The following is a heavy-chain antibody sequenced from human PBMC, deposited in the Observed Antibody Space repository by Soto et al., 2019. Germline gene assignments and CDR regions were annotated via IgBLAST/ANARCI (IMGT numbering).Heavy chain of an antibody. J-gene: IGHJ6*02. CDR1: GGSVSSGSYY. V-gene: IGHV4-61*01. Sequence: SETLSLTCTVSGGSVSSGSYYWSWIRQPPGKGLEWIGYIYYSGSTNYNPSLKSRVTISVDTSKNQFSLKLSSVTAADTAVYYCASIAVAGTSDHYYYYGMDVWGQGTTVTVSS. D-gene: IGHD6-19*01. CDR2: IYYSGST. CDR3: ASIAVAGTSDHYYYYGMDV.